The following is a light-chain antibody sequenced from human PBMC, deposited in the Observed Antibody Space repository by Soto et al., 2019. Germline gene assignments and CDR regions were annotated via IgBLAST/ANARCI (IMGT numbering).Light chain of an antibody. J-gene: IGKJ1*01. CDR3: QHYNSYSEA. CDR1: QGVSDW. V-gene: IGKV1-5*03. CDR2: KAS. Sequence: DIQMTQSPSSLSASLGESDTITCRASQGVSDWVAWYQQKPGEAPKLLIYKASTLKSGVPSRFSGSGSGTEFTLTISSLQPDDFATYYCQHYNSYSEALGQGTKVEIK.